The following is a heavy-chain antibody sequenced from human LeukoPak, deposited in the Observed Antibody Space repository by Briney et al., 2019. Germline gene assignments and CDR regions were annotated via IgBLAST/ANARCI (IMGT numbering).Heavy chain of an antibody. J-gene: IGHJ4*02. CDR1: GFTFSDYY. CDR2: ISSSGSTI. D-gene: IGHD3-16*02. Sequence: PGGSLRLFCAASGFTFSDYYMSWIRQAPGEGREWVSYISSSGSTIYCADSVKGRFTISRDNAKNSLYLQMNSLRAEDTAVYYCARDRLRLGELSLHWGQGTLVTVSS. V-gene: IGHV3-11*04. CDR3: ARDRLRLGELSLH.